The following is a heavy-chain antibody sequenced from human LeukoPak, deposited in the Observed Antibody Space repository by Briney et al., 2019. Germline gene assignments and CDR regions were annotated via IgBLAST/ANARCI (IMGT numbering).Heavy chain of an antibody. CDR2: TYYRSKWFN. D-gene: IGHD3-22*01. Sequence: SQTLSLTCAISGDSVSSDSAAWNWIRQSPSRGLEWLGRTYYRSKWFNTYAASVKSRIIVNPDTSKNQFSLQLNSVTPEDTAVYYCARAGNRYDSSGHLDYWGQGTLVTVSS. V-gene: IGHV6-1*01. CDR1: GDSVSSDSAA. CDR3: ARAGNRYDSSGHLDY. J-gene: IGHJ4*02.